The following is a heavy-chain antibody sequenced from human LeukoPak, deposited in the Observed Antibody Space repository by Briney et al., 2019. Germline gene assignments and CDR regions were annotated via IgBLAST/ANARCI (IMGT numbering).Heavy chain of an antibody. CDR3: ERDRGMSGDARPLSN. CDR2: IYSGGST. Sequence: PGGSLRLSCAASGFTVSSNYMTWVRQAPGKGLEWVSVIYSGGSTYYAESVKGRSIISSNHSKNTLYLQMNRLSAEDTAVYYCERDRGMSGDARPLSNWGQGALVTVSS. CDR1: GFTVSSNY. J-gene: IGHJ4*02. D-gene: IGHD2-21*02. V-gene: IGHV3-66*01.